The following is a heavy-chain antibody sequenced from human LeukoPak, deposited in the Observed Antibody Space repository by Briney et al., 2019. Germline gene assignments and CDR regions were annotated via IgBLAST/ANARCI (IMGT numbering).Heavy chain of an antibody. V-gene: IGHV3-9*01. J-gene: IGHJ6*02. CDR1: GFTFDDYA. Sequence: GGSLRLSCAASGFTFDDYAMHWVRQAPGKGLEWVSGISWNSGSIGYADSVKGRFTISRDNAKNSLYLQMNSLRAEDTALYYCAKAPGPYYYYYGMDVWGQGTTVTVSS. CDR3: AKAPGPYYYYYGMDV. CDR2: ISWNSGSI. D-gene: IGHD3-10*01.